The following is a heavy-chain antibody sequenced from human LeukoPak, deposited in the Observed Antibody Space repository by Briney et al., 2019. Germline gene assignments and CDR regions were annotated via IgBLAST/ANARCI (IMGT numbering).Heavy chain of an antibody. Sequence: PGGSLRLSCAASGFTFSSYSMNWVRQAPGKGLEWVSSISSSSSYIYYADSEKGRFTISRDNAKNSLYLQMNSLRAEDTAVYYCARGIRIVVVPAAIGSLDCWGQGTLVTVSS. D-gene: IGHD2-2*01. V-gene: IGHV3-21*01. J-gene: IGHJ4*02. CDR3: ARGIRIVVVPAAIGSLDC. CDR1: GFTFSSYS. CDR2: ISSSSSYI.